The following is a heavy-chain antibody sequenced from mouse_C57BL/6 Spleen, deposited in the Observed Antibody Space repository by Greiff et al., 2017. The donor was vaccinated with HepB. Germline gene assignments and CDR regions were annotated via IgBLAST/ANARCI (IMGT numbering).Heavy chain of an antibody. V-gene: IGHV3-6*01. J-gene: IGHJ4*01. CDR2: ISYDGSN. Sequence: EVQLVESGPGLVKPSQSLSLTCSVTGYSITSGYYWNWIRQFPGNKLEWMGYISYDGSNNYNPSLKNRISITRDTSKNQFFLKLNSVTTEDTATYYCANYDYDEDYAMDYWGQGTSVTVSS. CDR1: GYSITSGYY. D-gene: IGHD2-4*01. CDR3: ANYDYDEDYAMDY.